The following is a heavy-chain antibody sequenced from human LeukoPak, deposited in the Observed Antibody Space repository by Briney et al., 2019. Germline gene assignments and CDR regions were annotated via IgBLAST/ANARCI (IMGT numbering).Heavy chain of an antibody. Sequence: GGSLRLSCAASGFTFSSYAMSWVRQAPGKGLEWVSAVSGSGGSTYYADSVKGRFTISRDNSKNTLYLQMNSLRAEDTAVYYCATLTTVLLWFGDFDYWGQGTLVTVSS. CDR1: GFTFSSYA. CDR3: ATLTTVLLWFGDFDY. V-gene: IGHV3-23*01. J-gene: IGHJ4*02. CDR2: VSGSGGST. D-gene: IGHD3-10*01.